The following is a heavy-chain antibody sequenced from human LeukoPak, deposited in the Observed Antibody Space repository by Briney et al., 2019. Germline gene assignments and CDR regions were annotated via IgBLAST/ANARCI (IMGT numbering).Heavy chain of an antibody. CDR3: ARGRALFD. V-gene: IGHV4-39*01. J-gene: IGHJ4*02. Sequence: SETLSLTCTVSGGSISSSSYYWGWIRQPPGKGLDWIGIINYRGNTYYNPSLKSRVTISVDTSKNQFSLKLSSVTAADTAMYYCARGRALFDWGQGTLVTVSS. CDR1: GGSISSSSYY. D-gene: IGHD2-21*01. CDR2: INYRGNT.